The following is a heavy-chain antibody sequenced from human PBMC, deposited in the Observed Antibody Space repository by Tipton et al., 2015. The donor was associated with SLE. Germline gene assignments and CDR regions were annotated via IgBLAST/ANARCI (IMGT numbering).Heavy chain of an antibody. V-gene: IGHV1-18*01. J-gene: IGHJ3*02. CDR3: ASGSGSSSGRAFDI. CDR1: GYTFTSYG. D-gene: IGHD6-6*01. Sequence: QSGAEVKKPGASVKVSCKASGYTFTSYGINWVRQAPGQGLEWMGWIRAYNGDTNYAQKLQGRVTMTTDTSTSTAYMELRSLRSDDTAMYYCASGSGSSSGRAFDIWGQGTMVTVSS. CDR2: IRAYNGDT.